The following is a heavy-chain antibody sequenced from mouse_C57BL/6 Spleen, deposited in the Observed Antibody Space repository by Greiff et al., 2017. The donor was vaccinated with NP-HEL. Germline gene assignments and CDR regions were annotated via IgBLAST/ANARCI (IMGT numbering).Heavy chain of an antibody. V-gene: IGHV1-69*01. CDR3: ARVGIYYGNFDAY. CDR2: IDPSDSYT. CDR1: GYTFTSYW. Sequence: QVQLKQPGAELVMPGASVKLSCKASGYTFTSYWMHWVKQRPGQGLEWIGEIDPSDSYTNYNQKFKGKSTLTVDKSSSTAYMQLSSLTSEDSAVYYCARVGIYYGNFDAYWGQGTLVTVSA. D-gene: IGHD2-1*01. J-gene: IGHJ3*01.